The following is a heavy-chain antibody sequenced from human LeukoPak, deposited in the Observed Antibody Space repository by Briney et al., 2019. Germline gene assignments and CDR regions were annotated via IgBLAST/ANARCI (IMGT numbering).Heavy chain of an antibody. D-gene: IGHD6-13*01. CDR2: IYTSGTT. CDR3: AREGSSWLNYDY. V-gene: IGHV4-4*07. CDR1: GGSITGDY. J-gene: IGHJ4*02. Sequence: PSETLSLTWTVYGGSITGDYWSWFRQPAGKGPERIGRIYTSGTTKYNPCLKSRVTMPVDTSKNQFSLKMSSVAAADTAVYYCAREGSSWLNYDYWGQGTLVTVSS.